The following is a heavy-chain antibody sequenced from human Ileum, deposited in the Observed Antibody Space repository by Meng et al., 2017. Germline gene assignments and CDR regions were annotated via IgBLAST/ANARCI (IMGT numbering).Heavy chain of an antibody. CDR1: GFSFSNAW. Sequence: EVQRVESGGGWVKPGGSRMRACVASGFSFSNAWLSWVRQVPGKGLEWVGRIESETRGLTTYYAAPVKGRFSISRDDSKNALYLQMNSLKTEDSAIYYCTTEGLRCHNNWGQGTLVTVSS. V-gene: IGHV3-15*04. CDR3: TTEGLRCHNN. CDR2: IESETRGLTT. D-gene: IGHD4-17*01. J-gene: IGHJ4*02.